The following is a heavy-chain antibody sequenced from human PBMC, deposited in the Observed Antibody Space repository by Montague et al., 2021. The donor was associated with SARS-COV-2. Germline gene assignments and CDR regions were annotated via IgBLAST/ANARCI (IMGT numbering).Heavy chain of an antibody. CDR3: ARLKRYFDSSGSPSAFDF. D-gene: IGHD3-22*01. V-gene: IGHV4-39*02. J-gene: IGHJ3*01. Sequence: SETLSLTCTVSGGSITNNIDYWAWIRQPPGKGLEWIGSIYYTGNTYYNPSLKSRVTISVVTSKNHFTLKLSPVTAAETAVYYCARLKRYFDSSGSPSAFDFWGQGTKDTVSS. CDR2: IYYTGNT. CDR1: GGSITNNIDY.